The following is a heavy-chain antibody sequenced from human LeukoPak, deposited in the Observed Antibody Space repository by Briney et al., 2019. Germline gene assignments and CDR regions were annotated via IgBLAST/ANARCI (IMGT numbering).Heavy chain of an antibody. CDR2: IKSKTDGGTT. D-gene: IGHD5-18*01. CDR1: GFTFNSYS. J-gene: IGHJ4*02. Sequence: GGSLRLSCAASGFTFNSYSMNWVRQAPGKGLEWVGRIKSKTDGGTTDYAAPVKGRFTISRDDSKNTLFLQMNSLQTEDTAFYYCSSGGYRYGTDYWGQGTLVTVSS. V-gene: IGHV3-15*01. CDR3: SSGGYRYGTDY.